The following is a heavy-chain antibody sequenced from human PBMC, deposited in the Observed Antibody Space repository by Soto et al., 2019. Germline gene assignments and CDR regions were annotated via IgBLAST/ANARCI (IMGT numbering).Heavy chain of an antibody. J-gene: IGHJ5*02. CDR3: ARGTCSGGSCYYDWFDP. CDR1: GGSISSGGYY. V-gene: IGHV4-31*03. D-gene: IGHD2-15*01. CDR2: IYYSGST. Sequence: QVQLQESGPGLVKPSQTLSLTCTVSGGSISSGGYYWSWIRQHPGKGLEWIGYIYYSGSTYYNPSLKSRVTISVDTSKNQFSLKLSSVTAADTAVYYCARGTCSGGSCYYDWFDPWGQGTLVTASS.